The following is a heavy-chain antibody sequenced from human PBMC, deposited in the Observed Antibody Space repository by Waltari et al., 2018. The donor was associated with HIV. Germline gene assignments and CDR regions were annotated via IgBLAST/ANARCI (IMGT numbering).Heavy chain of an antibody. J-gene: IGHJ6*02. D-gene: IGHD2-2*01. CDR3: ARGGLAITPAGTRLYTGMDV. CDR1: GFTFSNYL. V-gene: IGHV3-30*02. Sequence: QVHLVESGGGVVQPGGSLKLSCAASGFTFSNYLMHWVRQAPGTGLEWVTFILYDGNNKKYADSVKGRFTVARNNSKKTLYLQMNSLRHEDTARYYCARGGLAITPAGTRLYTGMDVWGQGTTVTVSS. CDR2: ILYDGNNK.